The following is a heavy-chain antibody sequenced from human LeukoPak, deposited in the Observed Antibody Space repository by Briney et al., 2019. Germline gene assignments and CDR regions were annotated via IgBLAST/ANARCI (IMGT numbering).Heavy chain of an antibody. J-gene: IGHJ3*02. CDR1: GYTFTSYY. CDR2: INPSGGST. CDR3: ARDRKSANTAMVKHAFDI. Sequence: ASVKVSCKASGYTFTSYYMHWVRQAPGQGLEWMGIINPSGGSTSYAQKFQGRVTMTRDTSTSTVYMELSSLRSEDTAVYYCARDRKSANTAMVKHAFDIWGQGTMVTVSS. D-gene: IGHD5-18*01. V-gene: IGHV1-46*01.